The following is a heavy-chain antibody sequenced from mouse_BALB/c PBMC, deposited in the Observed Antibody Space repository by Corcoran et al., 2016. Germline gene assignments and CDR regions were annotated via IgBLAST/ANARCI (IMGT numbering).Heavy chain of an antibody. Sequence: DVHLQESGPGLVKPSQSLSLTCSVTGYSITRGYYWNWIRQFPGNKLEWMGYISYDGSNNYNPSLKNRISITRDTSKNQFFLKLNSVTTEDTATYYCAREWDYFDYWGQGTTLTVSS. CDR1: GYSITRGYY. CDR3: AREWDYFDY. V-gene: IGHV3-6*02. J-gene: IGHJ2*01. CDR2: ISYDGSN.